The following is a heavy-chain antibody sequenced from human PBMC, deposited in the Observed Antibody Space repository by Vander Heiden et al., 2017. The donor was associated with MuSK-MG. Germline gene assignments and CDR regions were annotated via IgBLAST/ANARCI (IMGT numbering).Heavy chain of an antibody. J-gene: IGHJ4*02. CDR1: GFAFGTYA. V-gene: IGHV3-21*01. D-gene: IGHD2-21*02. CDR3: AREQGWDCGVDCYSDY. Sequence: EVQLVESVGGMVKPGGPLRLPCAASGFAFGTYAMNWVRQAPGKGLEWVSSISSGGSYTYYTDSLRGRFPISRDNTKKSLYLQIVSLRAEDTAVYYCAREQGWDCGVDCYSDYWGQGTLVTVSS. CDR2: ISSGGSYT.